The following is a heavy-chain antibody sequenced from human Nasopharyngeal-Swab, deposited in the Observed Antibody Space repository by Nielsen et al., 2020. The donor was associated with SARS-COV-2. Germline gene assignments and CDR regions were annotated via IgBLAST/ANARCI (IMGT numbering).Heavy chain of an antibody. D-gene: IGHD2-21*01. CDR2: IRYDGSNK. CDR1: GFTFSSNG. CDR3: AKDRNIVVVIAFYYRNV. V-gene: IGHV3-30*02. J-gene: IGHJ6*03. Sequence: GESLKTSCAASGFTFSSNGMHWVRQARGKGLEWVAFIRYDGSNKYYADSVRGRFTISRDNSKNTLYLQMNSLRAEDTAVYYFAKDRNIVVVIAFYYRNVWGKGTTVTVSS.